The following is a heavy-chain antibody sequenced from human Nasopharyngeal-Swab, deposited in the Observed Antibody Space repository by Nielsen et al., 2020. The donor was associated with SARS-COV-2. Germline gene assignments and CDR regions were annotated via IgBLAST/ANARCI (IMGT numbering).Heavy chain of an antibody. V-gene: IGHV3-53*01. Sequence: GESLKISCAASGFTVSSSYMSWVRQAPGKGLEWVSTIHSDGNTYFADSVRGRFSSYRDNYRNTLSLQMNSLIAEDTAVYYCASRGAANDPSTRDLPYSRRTFDLWGRGTLVTVSS. CDR1: GFTVSSSY. J-gene: IGHJ2*01. CDR2: IHSDGNT. D-gene: IGHD4-11*01. CDR3: ASRGAANDPSTRDLPYSRRTFDL.